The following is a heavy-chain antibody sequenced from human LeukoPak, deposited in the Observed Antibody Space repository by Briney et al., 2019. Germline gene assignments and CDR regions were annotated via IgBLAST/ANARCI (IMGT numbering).Heavy chain of an antibody. J-gene: IGHJ6*02. Sequence: GGSLGLSCAASGFTFSSYWMSWVRQAPGKGLEWVSSISSTSTYKHYADSVKGRFTISRDNAKNSLYLQMNSLRAEDTAVYYCARDYYGGNSVYYYYGMDVWGQGTTVTVSS. CDR1: GFTFSSYW. V-gene: IGHV3-21*01. CDR3: ARDYYGGNSVYYYYGMDV. CDR2: ISSTSTYK. D-gene: IGHD4-23*01.